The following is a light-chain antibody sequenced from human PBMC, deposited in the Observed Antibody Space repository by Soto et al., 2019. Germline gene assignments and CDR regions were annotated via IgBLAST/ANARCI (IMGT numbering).Light chain of an antibody. CDR3: GTWDNSLITGQEV. Sequence: QSVLTQPPSVSGTPGQRVIISCSGSSSNIGSSTVNWYQQLPGTAPKLLIYDNDKRPSGIPDRFSGSKSGTSATLGITGLQTGDEADYYCGTWDNSLITGQEVFGGGTKLTVL. V-gene: IGLV1-51*01. J-gene: IGLJ3*02. CDR1: SSNIGSST. CDR2: DND.